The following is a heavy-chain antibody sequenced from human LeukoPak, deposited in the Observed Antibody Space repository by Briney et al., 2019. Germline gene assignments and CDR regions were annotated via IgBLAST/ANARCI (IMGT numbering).Heavy chain of an antibody. CDR3: AKDRGNYILPPDAFDI. V-gene: IGHV3-23*01. CDR1: GFTFSSHG. J-gene: IGHJ3*02. CDR2: ISPNGVIT. D-gene: IGHD1-7*01. Sequence: GWTLRLSCAASGFTFSSHGMNWVRQAPGKGLEWVSGISPNGVITYYADSVKGRFTISRDNSKNTLYLQMNSLRAEDTAVYYCAKDRGNYILPPDAFDIWGQGTMVAVSS.